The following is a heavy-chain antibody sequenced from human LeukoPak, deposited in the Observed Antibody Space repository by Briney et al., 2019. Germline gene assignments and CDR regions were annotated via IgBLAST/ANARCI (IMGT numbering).Heavy chain of an antibody. CDR3: ASGIYGDYDWFDP. Sequence: ASVKVSCKASGYTFTSYYMHWVRQAPGQGLEWMGIINPSGGSTSYAQKFQGRVTMTRDMSTSTVYMELSSLRSEDTAVYYCASGIYGDYDWFDPWGQGTLVTVSS. CDR2: INPSGGST. J-gene: IGHJ5*02. V-gene: IGHV1-46*01. CDR1: GYTFTSYY. D-gene: IGHD4-17*01.